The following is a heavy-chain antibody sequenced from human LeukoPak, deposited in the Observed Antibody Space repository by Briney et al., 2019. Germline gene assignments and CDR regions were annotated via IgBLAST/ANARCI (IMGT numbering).Heavy chain of an antibody. D-gene: IGHD1/OR15-1a*01. CDR1: GGSFSGYY. CDR3: ARVFRTQTPRSRYFDY. Sequence: PSETLSLTCAVYGGSFSGYYWSWIRQPPGKGLEWIGEINHSGSTNYNPPLKSRVTISVDTSKNQFSLKLSSVTAADTAVYYCARVFRTQTPRSRYFDYWGQGTLVTVSS. J-gene: IGHJ4*02. V-gene: IGHV4-34*01. CDR2: INHSGST.